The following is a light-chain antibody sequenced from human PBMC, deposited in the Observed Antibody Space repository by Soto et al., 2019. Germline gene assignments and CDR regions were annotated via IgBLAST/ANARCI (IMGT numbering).Light chain of an antibody. Sequence: EIVLTQSPGTLSLSPGERVTLSCRASQSVSSSYLGWFQQRPGQAHRLLIYDTSNRATGIPDRFSGSGSGTDFTLTISRLEPEDFAVYYCHQYSGPPYTVGQGTKLEIK. CDR3: HQYSGPPYT. V-gene: IGKV3-20*01. CDR2: DTS. CDR1: QSVSSSY. J-gene: IGKJ2*01.